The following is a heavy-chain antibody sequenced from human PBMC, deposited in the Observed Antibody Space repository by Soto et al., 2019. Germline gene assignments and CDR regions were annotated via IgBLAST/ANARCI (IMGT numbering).Heavy chain of an antibody. CDR3: ARLQFGMDV. D-gene: IGHD5-12*01. CDR2: ILHTGGT. V-gene: IGHV4-30-2*01. Sequence: PSETLSLTCAVSGGSISGGGFSWSWIRQPPGKGLEWIGYILHTGGTQYNPSLKSRVSMSVDKSKNQFSLHLTSVTAADTAVYYCARLQFGMDVWGQGITVTVSS. J-gene: IGHJ6*02. CDR1: GGSISGGGFS.